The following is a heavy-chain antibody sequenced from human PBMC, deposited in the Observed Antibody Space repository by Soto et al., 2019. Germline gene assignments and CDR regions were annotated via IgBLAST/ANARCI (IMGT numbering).Heavy chain of an antibody. J-gene: IGHJ4*02. V-gene: IGHV1-24*01. CDR2: FDPEDGET. D-gene: IGHD3-16*01. CDR3: ATDPAFGRFGS. CDR1: GYTPTELS. Sequence: ASVKVSCKVAGYTPTELSMHWVRQAPGKGLEWMGGFDPEDGETIYAQKFQGRVTMTEDTSTDTAYMELSSLRSEDTAVYYCATDPAFGRFGSLGQGTLVTIAS.